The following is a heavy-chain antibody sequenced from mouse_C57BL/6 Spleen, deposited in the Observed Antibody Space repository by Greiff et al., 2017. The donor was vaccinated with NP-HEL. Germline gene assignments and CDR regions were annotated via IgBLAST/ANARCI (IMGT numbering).Heavy chain of an antibody. D-gene: IGHD2-4*01. CDR3: ARGYYDYDWGWYAMDY. Sequence: VQLQQSGAELVRPGASVKLSCKASGYTFTDYYINWVKQRPGQGLEWIARIYPGSGNTYYNEKFKGKATLTAEKSSSTAYMQLSSLTSEDSAVYFCARGYYDYDWGWYAMDYWGQGTSVTVSS. CDR1: GYTFTDYY. V-gene: IGHV1-76*01. J-gene: IGHJ4*01. CDR2: IYPGSGNT.